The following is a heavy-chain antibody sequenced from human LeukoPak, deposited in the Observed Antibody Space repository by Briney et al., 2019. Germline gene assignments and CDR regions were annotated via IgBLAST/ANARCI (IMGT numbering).Heavy chain of an antibody. D-gene: IGHD4/OR15-4a*01. J-gene: IGHJ4*02. V-gene: IGHV4-59*01. Sequence: SETLSLTCTVSGGSISSYYWSWIRQPPGKGLEYIAYIYYSGSTNYNPSLNSRVTTSVDTSKNQFSLKLSSVAAADTAVYYCASILYGANGFDYWGQGTLVTVSS. CDR3: ASILYGANGFDY. CDR1: GGSISSYY. CDR2: IYYSGST.